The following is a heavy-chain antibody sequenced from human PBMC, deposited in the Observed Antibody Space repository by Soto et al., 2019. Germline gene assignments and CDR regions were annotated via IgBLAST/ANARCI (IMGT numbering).Heavy chain of an antibody. CDR3: AKAPYYNAFWTAYYRGVSRYYALDV. Sequence: GGSLRLSFAASGFTFSSYGMHWVRQAPGKGLEWVAVISYDGSKKYYGDSVKGRFTISRDNSKNTLYLQMNSLRAEATAVLYCAKAPYYNAFWTAYYRGVSRYYALDVWSQGTTVSVCS. CDR2: ISYDGSKK. J-gene: IGHJ6*02. D-gene: IGHD3-3*01. CDR1: GFTFSSYG. V-gene: IGHV3-30*18.